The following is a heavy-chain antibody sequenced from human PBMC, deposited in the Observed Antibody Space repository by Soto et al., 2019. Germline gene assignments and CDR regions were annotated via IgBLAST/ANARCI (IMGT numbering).Heavy chain of an antibody. J-gene: IGHJ6*03. V-gene: IGHV3-30*18. D-gene: IGHD2-15*01. CDR3: AKSHGCSGGSCYLLIRDYMDV. Sequence: PGGSLRLSCAASGFTSSSYGMHWVRQAPGKGLEWVAVISYDGSNKYYADSVKGRFTISRDNSKNTLYLQMNSLRAEDTAVYYCAKSHGCSGGSCYLLIRDYMDVWGIGTTVTVS. CDR1: GFTSSSYG. CDR2: ISYDGSNK.